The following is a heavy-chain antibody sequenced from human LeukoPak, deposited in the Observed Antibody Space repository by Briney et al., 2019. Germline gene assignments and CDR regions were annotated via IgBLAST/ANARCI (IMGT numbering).Heavy chain of an antibody. Sequence: ASVKVSCKVSGYTLTELSMHWVRQAPGKGLEWMGGFDPEDGETIYAQKFQGRVTMTEDTSTDTAYMELSSLRSEDTAVYYCATAFQVAATYDYWGQGTLSPSPQ. J-gene: IGHJ4*02. D-gene: IGHD2-15*01. V-gene: IGHV1-24*01. CDR1: GYTLTELS. CDR3: ATAFQVAATYDY. CDR2: FDPEDGET.